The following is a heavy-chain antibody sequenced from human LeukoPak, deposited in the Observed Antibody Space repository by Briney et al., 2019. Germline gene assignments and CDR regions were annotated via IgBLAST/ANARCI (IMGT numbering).Heavy chain of an antibody. D-gene: IGHD5-24*01. V-gene: IGHV4-61*01. CDR3: ARDVDGYNAPDY. CDR2: IYYSGTT. Sequence: PSETLSLTCTVSGGSVSSGSYYWSWIRQPPGKGLEWIGYIYYSGTTDYNPSLKSRVSISVDTSKNQFSLKLRFVTAADTAVYYCARDVDGYNAPDYWGQGTLVTVSS. CDR1: GGSVSSGSYY. J-gene: IGHJ4*02.